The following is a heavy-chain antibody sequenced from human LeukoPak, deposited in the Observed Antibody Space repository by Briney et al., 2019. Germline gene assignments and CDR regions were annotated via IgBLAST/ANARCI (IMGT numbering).Heavy chain of an antibody. D-gene: IGHD6-19*01. CDR3: ARWHDSGRYFDY. J-gene: IGHJ4*02. V-gene: IGHV4-59*01. CDR1: GGSLSNYC. Sequence: SETLSLXCTVSGGSLSNYCWNWMRQSPGKGLEWIGYTCDSANTYYNPSLKSRVTISVDMSKNQFSLKLTSATAADTALYYCARWHDSGRYFDYWGRGTSVTVSS. CDR2: TCDSANT.